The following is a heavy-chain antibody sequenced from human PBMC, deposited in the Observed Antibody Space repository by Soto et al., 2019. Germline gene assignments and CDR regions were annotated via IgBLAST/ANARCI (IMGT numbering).Heavy chain of an antibody. CDR3: ARGGTTVTPTYSNDAFDI. CDR1: GYTFTSYD. Sequence: ASAKVSCKASGYTFTSYDINWVRQATGQGLEWMGWMNPNSGNTGYAQKFQGRVTMTRNTSISTAYMELSSLRSEDTAVYYCARGGTTVTPTYSNDAFDIWGQGTMVTVSS. J-gene: IGHJ3*02. V-gene: IGHV1-8*01. CDR2: MNPNSGNT. D-gene: IGHD4-17*01.